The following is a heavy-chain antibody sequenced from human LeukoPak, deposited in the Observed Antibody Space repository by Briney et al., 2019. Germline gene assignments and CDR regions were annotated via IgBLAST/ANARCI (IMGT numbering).Heavy chain of an antibody. Sequence: PSETLSLTCTVSGGSISSYYWSWIRQPPEKGLEWIGYIYYSGSTNYNPSLKSRVTLSVDTSKNQFSLKLTSVTAADTAVYYCARGYYDSSGYYLAAYWGQGTLVTVSS. J-gene: IGHJ4*02. V-gene: IGHV4-59*01. CDR3: ARGYYDSSGYYLAAY. D-gene: IGHD3-22*01. CDR1: GGSISSYY. CDR2: IYYSGST.